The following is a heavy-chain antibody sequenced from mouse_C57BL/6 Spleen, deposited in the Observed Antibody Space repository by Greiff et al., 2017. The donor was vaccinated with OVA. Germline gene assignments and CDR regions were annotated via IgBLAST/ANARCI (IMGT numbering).Heavy chain of an antibody. CDR3: TGLFYYGSSYWFAY. D-gene: IGHD1-1*01. Sequence: DVKLVESGGGLVQPGGSMKLSCVASGFTFSNYWMNWVRQSPEKGLAWVAQIRLKSDNYATHYAESVKGRFTISRDDSKSSVYLQMNNLRAEDTGIYYCTGLFYYGSSYWFAYWGQGTLVTVSA. V-gene: IGHV6-3*01. CDR2: IRLKSDNYAT. J-gene: IGHJ3*01. CDR1: GFTFSNYW.